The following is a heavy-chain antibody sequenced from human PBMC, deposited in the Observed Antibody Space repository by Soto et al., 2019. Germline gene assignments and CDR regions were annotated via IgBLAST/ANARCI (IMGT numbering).Heavy chain of an antibody. Sequence: ASVKVSCKASGYTFTSYGISWVRQAPGQGLEWMGWISAYNGNTNYAQKLQGRVTMTTDTSTSTAYMELRSLRSDDTAVYYCARDGDIVVVPAAMGDYYYYYGMDVWGQGTTVTVFS. J-gene: IGHJ6*02. CDR3: ARDGDIVVVPAAMGDYYYYYGMDV. CDR2: ISAYNGNT. V-gene: IGHV1-18*04. D-gene: IGHD2-2*01. CDR1: GYTFTSYG.